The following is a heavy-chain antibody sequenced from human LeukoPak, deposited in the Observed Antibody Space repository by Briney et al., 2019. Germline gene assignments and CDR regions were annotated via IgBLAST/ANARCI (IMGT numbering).Heavy chain of an antibody. CDR1: GFTFSRYD. D-gene: IGHD3-16*01. J-gene: IGHJ4*02. CDR3: ARDFTAFDY. V-gene: IGHV3-7*05. CDR2: IKGDGSEQ. Sequence: GGSLRLSCAASGFTFSRYDMHWVRQATGKGLEWVANIKGDGSEQQYVDSVRGRFTISRDNTKNSLYLQMNSLRAEDTAVYYCARDFTAFDYWGQGTLVTVSS.